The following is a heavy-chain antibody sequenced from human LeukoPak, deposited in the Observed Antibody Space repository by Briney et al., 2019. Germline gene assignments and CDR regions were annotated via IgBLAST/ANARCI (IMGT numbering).Heavy chain of an antibody. Sequence: GGSLRLSCAASGFTFDDYGMSWVRQAPGKGLEWVSGINWNGGSTGYADSVKGRFTISRDSAKNSLYLQMNSLRAEDTAVYYCARDLDHAVAGPFDPWGQGTLVTVSS. CDR3: ARDLDHAVAGPFDP. CDR2: INWNGGST. CDR1: GFTFDDYG. J-gene: IGHJ5*02. V-gene: IGHV3-20*04. D-gene: IGHD6-19*01.